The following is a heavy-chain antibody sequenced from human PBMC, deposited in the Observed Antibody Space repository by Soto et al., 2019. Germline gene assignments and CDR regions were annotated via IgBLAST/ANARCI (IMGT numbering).Heavy chain of an antibody. V-gene: IGHV4-4*01. CDR1: GGTVASSHW. D-gene: IGHD2-21*02. Sequence: ETLSLTCGVSGGTVASSHWWSWVRQSPGRGLEWIGNVYHTGDTNFNPSLQSRVTFSVDKSNNQFSLRLTSVTAADTAVYFCAREIVTAGGNNYFDPWGPGTLVTVSS. CDR3: AREIVTAGGNNYFDP. J-gene: IGHJ5*02. CDR2: VYHTGDT.